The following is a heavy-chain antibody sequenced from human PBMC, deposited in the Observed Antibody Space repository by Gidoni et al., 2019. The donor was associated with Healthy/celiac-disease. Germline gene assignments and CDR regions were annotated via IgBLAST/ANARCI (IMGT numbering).Heavy chain of an antibody. Sequence: QVQLVQSGAEVTKPGASVKVSCKASGYTFTTYALHWVRQAPGQRLEWMGWINAGNGNTKYSQKFQGRVTITRDTSVSTAYMELSSLRSEDTAVYYCARPPGYCSGGSCYYYFDYWGQGTLVTVSS. J-gene: IGHJ4*02. CDR1: GYTFTTYA. CDR2: INAGNGNT. V-gene: IGHV1-3*01. D-gene: IGHD2-15*01. CDR3: ARPPGYCSGGSCYYYFDY.